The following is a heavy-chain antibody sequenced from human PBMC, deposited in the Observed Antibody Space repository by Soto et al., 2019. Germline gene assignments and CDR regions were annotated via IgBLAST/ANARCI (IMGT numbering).Heavy chain of an antibody. V-gene: IGHV3-30*18. CDR1: GFTFSSYG. D-gene: IGHD3-3*01. Sequence: GGSLRLSCAASGFTFSSYGFHWVRQAPGRGLEWVGVISYDGSNEYYAESVNGRFTISRDDSKTTVFLQMNRLRADDTAIYYCAQSLGRPGLSFYGANRFDPRGQGTLVTVSS. J-gene: IGHJ5*02. CDR3: AQSLGRPGLSFYGANRFDP. CDR2: ISYDGSNE.